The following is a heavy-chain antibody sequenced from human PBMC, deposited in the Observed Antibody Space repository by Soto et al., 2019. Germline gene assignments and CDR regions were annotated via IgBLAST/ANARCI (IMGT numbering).Heavy chain of an antibody. CDR3: AKDHAGDYESFDY. J-gene: IGHJ4*02. V-gene: IGHV3-23*01. Sequence: GGSLRLSCAASGFTFSSYAMSWVRQAPGKRLEWVSAISGSGGSTYYADSVKGRFTISRDNSKNTLYLQMNSLRAEDTAVYYCAKDHAGDYESFDYWGQGTLVTVSS. CDR2: ISGSGGST. D-gene: IGHD4-17*01. CDR1: GFTFSSYA.